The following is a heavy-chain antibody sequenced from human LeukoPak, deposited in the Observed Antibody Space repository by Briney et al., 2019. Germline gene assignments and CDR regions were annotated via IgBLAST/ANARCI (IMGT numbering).Heavy chain of an antibody. CDR1: GGSISSYY. V-gene: IGHV4-59*08. D-gene: IGHD2-15*01. CDR3: ARHVVEDIVGFDP. J-gene: IGHJ5*02. CDR2: IYYSGST. Sequence: SETLSLTCTVSGGSISSYYWSWIRQPPGKGLEWIGYIYYSGSTNYNPSLKSRVAISVDTSKNQFSLKLSSVTAADTAVYYCARHVVEDIVGFDPWGQGTLVNVS.